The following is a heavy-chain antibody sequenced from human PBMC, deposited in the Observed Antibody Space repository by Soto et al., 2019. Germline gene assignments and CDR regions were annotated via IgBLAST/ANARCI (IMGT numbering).Heavy chain of an antibody. CDR3: ARINWDLYYYYYMDV. CDR2: ISPDDEN. V-gene: IGHV2-26*01. D-gene: IGHD1-1*01. CDR1: GFSLTNGQMG. J-gene: IGHJ6*03. Sequence: QVTLKESGPVLVKPTETLTLTCTVSGFSLTNGQMGVSWVRQPPGKALEWLAHISPDDENFFNASLESRLTISKVTSKSQVVLTLANMEPVDTDTFYCARINWDLYYYYYMDVWGTGTTVTVSS.